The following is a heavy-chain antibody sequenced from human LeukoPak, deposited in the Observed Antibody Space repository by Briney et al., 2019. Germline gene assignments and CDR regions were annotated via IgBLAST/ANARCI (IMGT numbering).Heavy chain of an antibody. CDR3: ARDSPPGYSGYDYFDY. CDR1: GGTFSSYA. Sequence: VASVKVSCKASGGTFSSYAISWVRQAPGQGLVWMGGIIPIFGTANYAQKFQGRVTITADESTSTAYMELSSLRSEDTAVYYCARDSPPGYSGYDYFDYWGQGTLVTVSS. J-gene: IGHJ4*02. V-gene: IGHV1-69*13. D-gene: IGHD5-12*01. CDR2: IIPIFGTA.